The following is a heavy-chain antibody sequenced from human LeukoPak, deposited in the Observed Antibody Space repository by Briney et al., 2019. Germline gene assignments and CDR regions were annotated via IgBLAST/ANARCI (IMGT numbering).Heavy chain of an antibody. D-gene: IGHD6-25*01. V-gene: IGHV3-30*19. Sequence: GGSLRLSCAASGFTFSSYGMHWVRQAPGKGLEWVAVISYDGSNKYYADSVKGRFTISRDNSKNTLYLQMNSLRAEDTAVYYCARDLPSYSSALYWGQGTLVTVSS. CDR1: GFTFSSYG. J-gene: IGHJ4*02. CDR3: ARDLPSYSSALY. CDR2: ISYDGSNK.